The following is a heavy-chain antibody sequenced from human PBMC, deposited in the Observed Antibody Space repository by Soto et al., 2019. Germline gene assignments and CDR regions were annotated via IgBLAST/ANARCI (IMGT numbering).Heavy chain of an antibody. D-gene: IGHD2-2*01. CDR3: ARMIMEYQITEYNWFDP. Sequence: QVQLQESGPGLVKPSQTLSLTCTVSGGPISSGGYNWSWIRPHPGKGLEWIGYLYYSGRTYYNPSLKSRVTISVDTSKNRCSLKLCSVTAADTAVYYCARMIMEYQITEYNWFDPWGQVTLVIVSS. CDR2: LYYSGRT. J-gene: IGHJ5*02. CDR1: GGPISSGGYN. V-gene: IGHV4-31*03.